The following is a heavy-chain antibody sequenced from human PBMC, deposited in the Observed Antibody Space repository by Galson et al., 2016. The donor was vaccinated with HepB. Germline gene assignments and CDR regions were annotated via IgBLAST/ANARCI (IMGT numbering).Heavy chain of an antibody. CDR1: GFTFSGYA. J-gene: IGHJ3*02. CDR3: TRRHCSGISCYPDDAFDI. V-gene: IGHV3-73*01. CDR2: IRDKSNNYAT. D-gene: IGHD2-2*01. Sequence: SLRLSCAASGFTFSGYAINWVRQTSGKGLEWLGQIRDKSNNYATEYAASVKGSFTISRDDSRNMASLQMNSLRTEDTAVYYCTRRHCSGISCYPDDAFDIWGQGTMVTVSS.